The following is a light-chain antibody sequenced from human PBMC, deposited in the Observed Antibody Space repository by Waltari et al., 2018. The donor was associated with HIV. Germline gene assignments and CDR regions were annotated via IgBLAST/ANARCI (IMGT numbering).Light chain of an antibody. CDR3: QQYKSYPIT. Sequence: DIQMTPSPFSLSASVGDRVTITCQASQGIDSYLAWFQQKPGKAPKSLIYAASSGQSGVPSTFSATGSETHFTLTISSLQPEDFATYYCQQYKSYPITFGQGTRLEIK. J-gene: IGKJ5*01. V-gene: IGKV1-16*01. CDR2: AAS. CDR1: QGIDSY.